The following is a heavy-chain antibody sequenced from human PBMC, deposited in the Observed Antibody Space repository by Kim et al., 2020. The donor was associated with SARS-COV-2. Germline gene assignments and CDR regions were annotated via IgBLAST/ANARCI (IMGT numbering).Heavy chain of an antibody. D-gene: IGHD3-10*01. Sequence: GGSLRLSCAASGFTFSSYGMHWVRQAPGKGLEWVAVISYDGSNKYYADSVKGRFTISRDNSKNTLYLQMNSLRAEDTAVYYCAKDRTMVRGVISHDFDYWGQGTLVTVSS. J-gene: IGHJ4*02. V-gene: IGHV3-30*18. CDR2: ISYDGSNK. CDR1: GFTFSSYG. CDR3: AKDRTMVRGVISHDFDY.